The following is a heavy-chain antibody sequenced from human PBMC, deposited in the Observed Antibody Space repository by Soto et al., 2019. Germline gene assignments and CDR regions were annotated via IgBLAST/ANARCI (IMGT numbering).Heavy chain of an antibody. V-gene: IGHV5-51*01. CDR2: IYPGDPDT. Sequence: VEPHKISCKGSGYSFTSYWNGWVRQMPGKGLEWMGIIYPGDPDTRYSPSFQGQVTISADKSISTAYLQWSSLKASDTAMYYCARHFDCSSTSCYTEDNWFDPWGQGTLVTVSS. CDR1: GYSFTSYW. J-gene: IGHJ5*02. D-gene: IGHD2-2*02. CDR3: ARHFDCSSTSCYTEDNWFDP.